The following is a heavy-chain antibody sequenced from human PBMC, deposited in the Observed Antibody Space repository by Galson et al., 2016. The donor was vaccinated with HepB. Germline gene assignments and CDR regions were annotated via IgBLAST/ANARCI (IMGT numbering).Heavy chain of an antibody. V-gene: IGHV1-69*13. D-gene: IGHD5-24*01. Sequence: SVKVSCKASGGALSTYAISWVRQAPGQGLEWMGGLRPVFNTAAYAQQFQGRVTIIADESTSTAYMELSRLRPEDTAVYFCAGRLVGATYGSAFDVWGQGTLVRVSS. CDR2: LRPVFNTA. J-gene: IGHJ3*01. CDR1: GGALSTYA. CDR3: AGRLVGATYGSAFDV.